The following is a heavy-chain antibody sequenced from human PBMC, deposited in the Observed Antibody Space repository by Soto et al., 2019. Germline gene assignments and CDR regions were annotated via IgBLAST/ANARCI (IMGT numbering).Heavy chain of an antibody. J-gene: IGHJ5*02. D-gene: IGHD3-22*01. V-gene: IGHV4-59*01. CDR2: IYYSGST. CDR1: GGSISSYY. Sequence: SETLSLTCTVSGGSISSYYWSWIRQPPGKGLEWIGYIYYSGSTNYNPSLKSRVTISVDTSKNQFSLKLSSVTAADTAVYYCARAYYDSSGYYLKTNWFDPRCQGTLVTVSS. CDR3: ARAYYDSSGYYLKTNWFDP.